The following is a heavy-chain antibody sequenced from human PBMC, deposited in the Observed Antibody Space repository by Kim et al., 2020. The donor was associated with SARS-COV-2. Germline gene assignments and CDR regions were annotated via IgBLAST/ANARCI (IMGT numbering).Heavy chain of an antibody. D-gene: IGHD3-3*01. CDR3: ARAFGMVDPFDY. V-gene: IGHV1-46*01. J-gene: IGHJ4*02. Sequence: TYEQKFQGRVTMTRDTSTSTVYMELSSLRSEDTAVYYCARAFGMVDPFDYWGQGTLVTVSS.